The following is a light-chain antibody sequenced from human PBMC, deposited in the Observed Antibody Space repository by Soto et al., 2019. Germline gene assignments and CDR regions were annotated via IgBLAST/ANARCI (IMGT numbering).Light chain of an antibody. V-gene: IGLV2-11*01. CDR2: CVS. J-gene: IGLJ2*01. CDR1: GSDVGGYNF. Sequence: QSALTQPRSVSGSPGQSVTISCTGTGSDVGGYNFVSWYQQYPGKAPKVMIYCVSKRPSGVPDRFSRSRYGNTSSLTTSRLQAEDEADYYCFSYAGRVIFRGGTKVTV. CDR3: FSYAGRVI.